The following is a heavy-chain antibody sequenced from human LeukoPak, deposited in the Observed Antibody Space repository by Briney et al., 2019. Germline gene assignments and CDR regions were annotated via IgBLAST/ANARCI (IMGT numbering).Heavy chain of an antibody. CDR1: DGSFSGYY. J-gene: IGHJ4*02. CDR3: ARDHSRGSGSYYIFDY. Sequence: SETLSLTCAVYDGSFSGYYWSWIRQPPGKGLEWIGEINHSGSTNYNPSLKSRVTISVDTSKNQFSLKLSSVTAADTAVYYCARDHSRGSGSYYIFDYWGQGTLVTVSS. D-gene: IGHD3-10*01. V-gene: IGHV4-34*01. CDR2: INHSGST.